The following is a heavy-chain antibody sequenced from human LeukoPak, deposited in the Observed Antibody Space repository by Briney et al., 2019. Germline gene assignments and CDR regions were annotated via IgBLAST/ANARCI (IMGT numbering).Heavy chain of an antibody. D-gene: IGHD3-10*01. CDR3: AKDGRRITMVRGVIITLGY. J-gene: IGHJ4*02. Sequence: AXSGSVGSTYYADSVNGRFTISRDNSKNTLYLQMNSLRAEDTAVYYCAKDGRRITMVRGVIITLGYWGQGTLVTVSS. V-gene: IGHV3-23*01. CDR2: XSGSVGST.